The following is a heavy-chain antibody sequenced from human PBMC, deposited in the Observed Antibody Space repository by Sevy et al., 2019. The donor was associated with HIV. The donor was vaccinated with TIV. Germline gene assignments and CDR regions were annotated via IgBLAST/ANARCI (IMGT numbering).Heavy chain of an antibody. V-gene: IGHV4-59*01. CDR2: IYYSGST. CDR1: GGSISSYY. Sequence: SETLSLTCTVSGGSISSYYWSWIRQPPGKGLEWIGYIYYSGSTNYNPSLKSRFTISVDTSKNQFSLKLSSVTAADTAVYYCARDAGNTVVTPGWFDPWGQGTLVTVSS. D-gene: IGHD2-21*02. CDR3: ARDAGNTVVTPGWFDP. J-gene: IGHJ5*02.